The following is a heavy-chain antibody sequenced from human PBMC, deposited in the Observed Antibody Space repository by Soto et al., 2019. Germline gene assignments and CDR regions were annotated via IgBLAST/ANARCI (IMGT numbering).Heavy chain of an antibody. CDR3: ARVVGALGHWFDP. D-gene: IGHD1-26*01. CDR1: GYTFTSYG. J-gene: IGHJ5*02. CDR2: ISAYNGNT. V-gene: IGHV1-18*01. Sequence: QVQLVQSGAEVKKPGASVMVSCKASGYTFTSYGISWVRQAPGQGLEWMGRISAYNGNTNYAQKLQGRVTMTTDTSTSTAYRELRSLRSDDTAVYYCARVVGALGHWFDPWGQGTLVTVSS.